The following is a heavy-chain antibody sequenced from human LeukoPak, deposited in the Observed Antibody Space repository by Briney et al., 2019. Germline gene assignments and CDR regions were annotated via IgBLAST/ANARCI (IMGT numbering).Heavy chain of an antibody. D-gene: IGHD3-3*01. CDR2: ISSSSGTI. V-gene: IGHV3-48*04. CDR1: GFTFSSYS. Sequence: GGSLRLSCAASGFTFSSYSMNWVRQAPRKGLEWVSYISSSSGTIDNADSVTGLFTISRDNAKNSLYLQMNSLRAEDTALYYCARGQGDFWSGYYYYYYMDVWGKGTTVTVSS. CDR3: ARGQGDFWSGYYYYYYMDV. J-gene: IGHJ6*03.